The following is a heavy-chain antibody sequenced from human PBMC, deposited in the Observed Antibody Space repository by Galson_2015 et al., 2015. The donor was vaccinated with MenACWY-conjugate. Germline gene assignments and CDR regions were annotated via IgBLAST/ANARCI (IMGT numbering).Heavy chain of an antibody. J-gene: IGHJ3*02. Sequence: SLRLSCAASGLTFSNYAMSWVRQAPGKGLEWVSSISGSGGSTYYADSVKGRFTISRDNSKKTLYLQMNSLRAEDTAIYYCTKGGPPTYCGGDCFDAFDIWGQGTMVTVSS. CDR2: ISGSGGST. CDR1: GLTFSNYA. CDR3: TKGGPPTYCGGDCFDAFDI. V-gene: IGHV3-23*01. D-gene: IGHD2-21*02.